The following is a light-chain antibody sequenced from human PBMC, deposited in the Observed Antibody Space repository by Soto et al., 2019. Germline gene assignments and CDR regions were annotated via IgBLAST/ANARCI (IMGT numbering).Light chain of an antibody. CDR2: GAS. CDR3: QQYGSSPRT. J-gene: IGKJ5*01. Sequence: EIVLTQSPGTLSLSPGERATLSCRASQSVSSSFLAWYQQKPGRAPRLLIYGASSRATCIPDRFSGSGSGTDFHLTISRLEPEDFAVYYCQQYGSSPRTFGQGTRLEIK. CDR1: QSVSSSF. V-gene: IGKV3-20*01.